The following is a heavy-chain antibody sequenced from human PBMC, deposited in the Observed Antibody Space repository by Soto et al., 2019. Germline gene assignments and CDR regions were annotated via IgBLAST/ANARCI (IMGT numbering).Heavy chain of an antibody. Sequence: QVQLQESGPGLVKPSQTLSLTCTVSGGSISSGGYYWSWIRQHPGKGLEWIGYIYYSGSTYYNPSLMSRVTIAVDTSKNQFSLKLISVTAADTAVYYCARVRGYSGYDLAYWGQGTLVTVSS. J-gene: IGHJ4*02. CDR1: GGSISSGGYY. CDR3: ARVRGYSGYDLAY. D-gene: IGHD5-12*01. V-gene: IGHV4-31*03. CDR2: IYYSGST.